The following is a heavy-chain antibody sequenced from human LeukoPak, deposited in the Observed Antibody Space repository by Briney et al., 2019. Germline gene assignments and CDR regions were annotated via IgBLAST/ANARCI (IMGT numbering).Heavy chain of an antibody. Sequence: SETLSLTCTVSGGSIRSYYWSWIRQPAGKGLEWIGRMYTSGSTNYNPSLKSRVIMSVDTSKNQFSLKLSSVTAADTAVYYCARDRLEDAFDIWGQGTMVTVSS. CDR2: MYTSGST. CDR3: ARDRLEDAFDI. CDR1: GGSIRSYY. J-gene: IGHJ3*02. V-gene: IGHV4-4*07. D-gene: IGHD3-3*01.